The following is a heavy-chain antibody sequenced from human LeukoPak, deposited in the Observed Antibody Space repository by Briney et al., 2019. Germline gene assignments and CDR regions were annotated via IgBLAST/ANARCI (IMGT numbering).Heavy chain of an antibody. Sequence: SETLSLTCAVSGGSISSGGYSWSWIRQPPGKGLEWIGYIYHSGSTYYNPSLKSRVTISVGTSKNQFSLKLSSVTAADTAVYYCARDLDIVATTSFDYWGQGTLVTVSS. CDR2: IYHSGST. V-gene: IGHV4-30-2*01. J-gene: IGHJ4*02. CDR3: ARDLDIVATTSFDY. D-gene: IGHD5-12*01. CDR1: GGSISSGGYS.